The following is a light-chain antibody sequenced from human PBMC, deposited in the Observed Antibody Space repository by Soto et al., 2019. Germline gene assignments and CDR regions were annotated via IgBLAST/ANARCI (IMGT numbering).Light chain of an antibody. Sequence: DIQMTQSPSTLSASVGDRVTITCRASQSISSWLAWYQQKPGKAPKLLIYDASSLGSEVPSRFSGSGSETEFTLTISSLQPDDFATYYCQQSYNTLMYTFGQGTKLEIK. V-gene: IGKV1-5*01. CDR3: QQSYNTLMYT. CDR1: QSISSW. J-gene: IGKJ2*01. CDR2: DAS.